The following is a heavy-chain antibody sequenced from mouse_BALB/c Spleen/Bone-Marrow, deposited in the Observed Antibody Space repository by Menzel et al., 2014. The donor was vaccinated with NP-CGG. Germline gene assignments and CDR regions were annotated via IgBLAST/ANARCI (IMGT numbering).Heavy chain of an antibody. CDR2: IDPANGNT. J-gene: IGHJ1*01. D-gene: IGHD1-1*01. CDR1: GFNIKDTY. V-gene: IGHV14-3*02. CDR3: ASCYYGRYFDV. Sequence: VQLQQPGAELVKPGASVKLSCTASGFNIKDTYMHWVKQRPEQGLEWIGRIDPANGNTKYDPKFQGKATITADTSSNTAYLQLSSLTSEDTAVYYCASCYYGRYFDVWGAGTTVTVSS.